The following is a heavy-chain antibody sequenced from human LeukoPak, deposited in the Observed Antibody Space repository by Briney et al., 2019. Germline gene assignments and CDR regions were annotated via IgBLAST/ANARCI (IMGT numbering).Heavy chain of an antibody. CDR3: ARGYPRNAFYYYYGMDV. J-gene: IGHJ6*02. V-gene: IGHV1-69*13. CDR1: GGTFSSYA. Sequence: ASVKVSCKASGGTFSSYAISWVRQAPGQGLEWMGGIIPIFGTASYAQKFQGRVTITADESTSTAYMELSSLRSEDTAVYYCARGYPRNAFYYYYGMDVWGQGTTVTVSS. CDR2: IIPIFGTA. D-gene: IGHD1-26*01.